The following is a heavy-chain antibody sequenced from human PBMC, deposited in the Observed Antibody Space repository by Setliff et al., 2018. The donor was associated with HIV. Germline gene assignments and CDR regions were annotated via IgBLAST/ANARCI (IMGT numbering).Heavy chain of an antibody. CDR1: GYTFTSYY. CDR3: ARDLVVVAPYYCFDP. V-gene: IGHV1-46*01. D-gene: IGHD2-15*01. CDR2: INPSGGST. J-gene: IGHJ5*02. Sequence: ASVKVSCKASGYTFTSYYMHWVRQAPGQGLEWMGIINPSGGSTSYAQKFQGRVTMTRDTSTSTAYMELNSLTSDDTAVYYCARDLVVVAPYYCFDPWGQGTLVTVSS.